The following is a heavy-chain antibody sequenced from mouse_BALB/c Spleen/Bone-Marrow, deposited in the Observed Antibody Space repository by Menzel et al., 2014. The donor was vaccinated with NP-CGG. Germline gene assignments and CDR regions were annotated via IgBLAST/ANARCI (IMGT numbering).Heavy chain of an antibody. CDR2: IAPGTGTT. CDR1: GYTFTNFW. J-gene: IGHJ4*01. CDR3: PRYDYAMDY. Sequence: DLVKPGASVKLSCKASGYTFTNFWINWIKRRPGQGLEWIGRIAPGTGTTYYNEMFKGKATLTVDTSSSTAYIQLSSLSSEDSAVYFCPRYDYAMDYWGRGTSVTVSS. D-gene: IGHD2-3*01. V-gene: IGHV1S41*01.